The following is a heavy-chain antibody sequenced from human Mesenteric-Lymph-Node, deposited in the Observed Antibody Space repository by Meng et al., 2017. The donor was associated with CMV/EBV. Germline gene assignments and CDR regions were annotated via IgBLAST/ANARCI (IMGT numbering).Heavy chain of an antibody. V-gene: IGHV3-74*01. J-gene: IGHJ4*02. Sequence: GESLKISCAASGFTFSGYAMSWVRQSPGKGLVWVSRINSDGSSTSYADSVKGRFTISRDNAKNTLYLQMNSLRAEDTAVYYCARQYSSSWYYFDYWGQGTLVTVSS. CDR3: ARQYSSSWYYFDY. CDR2: INSDGSST. CDR1: GFTFSGYA. D-gene: IGHD6-13*01.